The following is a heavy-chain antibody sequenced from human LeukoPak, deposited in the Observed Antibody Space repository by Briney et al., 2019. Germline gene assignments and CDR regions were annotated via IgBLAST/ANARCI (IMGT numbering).Heavy chain of an antibody. CDR1: GFTFSSYS. CDR2: IRSSSSDI. CDR3: ARPGIAVAGEFFDY. Sequence: PGGSLRLSCAASGFTFSSYSMNWVRQAPGKGLEWVSFIRSSSSDIYYADSVKGRFTISRDNAKNSLYLQMNSLSAEDTAVYYCARPGIAVAGEFFDYWGQGTLVTVSS. V-gene: IGHV3-21*01. D-gene: IGHD6-19*01. J-gene: IGHJ4*02.